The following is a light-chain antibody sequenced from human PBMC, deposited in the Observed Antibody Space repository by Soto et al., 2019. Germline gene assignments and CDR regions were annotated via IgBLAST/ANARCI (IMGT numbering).Light chain of an antibody. Sequence: QSVLTQPPSASGTPGQRVTISCSGSSSNIGSNYVYWYQQLPGTAPKLIIYRNNQRPSGVPDRFSGSKSGTSASLAISGLRSEDEADYYCAAWDDSLSAHVFGGGTKLTVL. V-gene: IGLV1-47*01. CDR2: RNN. CDR3: AAWDDSLSAHV. CDR1: SSNIGSNY. J-gene: IGLJ2*01.